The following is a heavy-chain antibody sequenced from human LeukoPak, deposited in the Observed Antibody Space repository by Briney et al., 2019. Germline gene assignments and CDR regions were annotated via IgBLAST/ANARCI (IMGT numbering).Heavy chain of an antibody. V-gene: IGHV3-9*01. CDR1: GFTFDDYA. CDR3: TKEAPVEYDVLTGDVRGPFDY. CDR2: ISWNSGTV. J-gene: IGHJ4*02. D-gene: IGHD3-9*01. Sequence: PGRSLRLSCAASGFTFDDYAMHWVRQAPGKGLEWVSGISWNSGTVDYADSVKGRFTISRDIAENSLYLQMNSLRAEDTALYYCTKEAPVEYDVLTGDVRGPFDYWGQGTLVTVSS.